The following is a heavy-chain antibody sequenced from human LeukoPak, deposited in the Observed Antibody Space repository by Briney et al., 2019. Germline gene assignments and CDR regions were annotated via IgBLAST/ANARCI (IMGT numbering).Heavy chain of an antibody. Sequence: PSETLSLTCPVSGGSISNSNFYWAWIRQPPGKGLEWIGSMFHSGSTYYNSSLQSRLTISVDTSKNQFSLKLSSVTAADTAVYYCARQGVGSTAFDYWGQGTLVTVSS. CDR1: GGSISNSNFY. D-gene: IGHD1-1*01. CDR3: ARQGVGSTAFDY. CDR2: MFHSGST. J-gene: IGHJ4*02. V-gene: IGHV4-39*01.